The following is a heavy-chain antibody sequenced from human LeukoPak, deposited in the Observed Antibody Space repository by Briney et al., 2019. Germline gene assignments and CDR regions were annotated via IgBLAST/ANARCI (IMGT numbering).Heavy chain of an antibody. CDR3: AKYAPPTTTMTRFFDY. D-gene: IGHD4-11*01. CDR2: IGGDSGGI. J-gene: IGHJ4*02. CDR1: GFSFSDYA. V-gene: IGHV3-23*01. Sequence: GGSLRLSCAASGFSFSDYAMTWVRQAPGKGLEWVSVIGGDSGGIQYADSVKGRFSISRDNSKNTLYLQMDSLRVEDTAVYYCAKYAPPTTTMTRFFDYWGQGALVTVSS.